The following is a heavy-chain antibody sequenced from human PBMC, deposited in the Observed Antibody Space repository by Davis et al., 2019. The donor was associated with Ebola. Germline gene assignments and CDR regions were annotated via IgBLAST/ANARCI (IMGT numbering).Heavy chain of an antibody. D-gene: IGHD5-12*01. J-gene: IGHJ3*02. CDR3: TTPGGQDSGYDVFDI. Sequence: ASAPVPCKASGYTFINYYMHWVRQPPGQGLEWMGMINPNDGRTIYAPKFQGRVPVTRDTSTTTVYMDLSSLRSEDTALYYCTTPGGQDSGYDVFDIWGQGTMVTVSS. CDR1: GYTFINYY. CDR2: INPNDGRT. V-gene: IGHV1-46*03.